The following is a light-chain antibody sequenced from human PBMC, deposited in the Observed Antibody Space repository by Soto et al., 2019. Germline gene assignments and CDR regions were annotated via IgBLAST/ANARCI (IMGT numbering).Light chain of an antibody. V-gene: IGKV1-39*01. CDR1: QSISSY. CDR3: QQTYSIFLS. CDR2: AAS. J-gene: IGKJ4*01. Sequence: DIQLTQSPSSLSASVGDRVTITCRASQSISSYLNWYQQKPGKAPKVLISAASSLQSGVPSRFSGSGSGTDFTLTISSLEPEDFATYYCQQTYSIFLSFGGGTKVDIK.